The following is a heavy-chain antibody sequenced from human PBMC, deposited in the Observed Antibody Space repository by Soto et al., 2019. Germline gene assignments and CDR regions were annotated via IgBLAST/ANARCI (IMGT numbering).Heavy chain of an antibody. CDR2: ISSSGSMI. CDR1: GFTLSDYY. V-gene: IGHV3-11*01. D-gene: IGHD3-22*01. CDR3: AREAFDSDALDM. J-gene: IGHJ3*02. Sequence: XXSLRLSFTVSGFTLSDYYMRWIPQAPGKGLEWLSYISSSGSMIQYADSVKGRFTISRDNAKNSLYLQMNRLRAEDTAVYYCAREAFDSDALDMWGQGTMVTVSS.